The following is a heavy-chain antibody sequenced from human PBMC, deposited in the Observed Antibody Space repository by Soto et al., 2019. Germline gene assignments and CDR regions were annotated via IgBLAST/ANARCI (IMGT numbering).Heavy chain of an antibody. D-gene: IGHD2-2*01. J-gene: IGHJ4*02. Sequence: QVQLVQSGAEVKKPGASVKVSCKASGYTFTSYAMHWVRQAPGQRLEWMGWINAGNGNTKYSQKFQGRVTITRDTSASTAYRELSRLRSEDTAVYYCARGGGKVVPAAMACVDYWGQGTLVTVSS. V-gene: IGHV1-3*01. CDR3: ARGGGKVVPAAMACVDY. CDR2: INAGNGNT. CDR1: GYTFTSYA.